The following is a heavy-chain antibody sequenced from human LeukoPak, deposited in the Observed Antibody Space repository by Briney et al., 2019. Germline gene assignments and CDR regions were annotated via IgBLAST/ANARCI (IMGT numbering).Heavy chain of an antibody. CDR3: TVTADDYGYYYGMDV. V-gene: IGHV4-61*02. J-gene: IGHJ6*02. Sequence: SQTLSLTCTVSGGSISSGSYYWSWIRQPAGKGLEWIGCIYTSGSTNYNPSLKSRVTISVDTSKNQFSLKLSSVTAADTAVYYCTVTADDYGYYYGMDVWGQGTTVTVSS. D-gene: IGHD4/OR15-4a*01. CDR1: GGSISSGSYY. CDR2: IYTSGST.